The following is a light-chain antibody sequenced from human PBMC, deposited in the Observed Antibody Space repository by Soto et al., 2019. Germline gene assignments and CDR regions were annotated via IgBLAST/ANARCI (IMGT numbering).Light chain of an antibody. Sequence: QLTQSPSSLSAPVEDSVTITCRSSHRVSSNVAWHRQKPGEAPKLLIYDVSIMQSGVPARFSGSGSGTEFTLTISSLQPEDFAIYYCQQLNSWPTTFGQGTKVDI. CDR2: DVS. CDR3: QQLNSWPTT. CDR1: HRVSSN. J-gene: IGKJ1*01. V-gene: IGKV1-9*01.